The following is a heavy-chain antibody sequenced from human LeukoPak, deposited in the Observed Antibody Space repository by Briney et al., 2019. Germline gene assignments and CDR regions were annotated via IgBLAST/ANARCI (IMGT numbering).Heavy chain of an antibody. CDR1: GFTVRSNY. J-gene: IGHJ4*02. Sequence: PGGSLRLSCAASGFTVRSNYMRWVRQAPGEGVEWGSLIFNDGSTYYADSVKARFTISRDNSMDTLYLQMNSLRVEDTAVYYCARDPGGDNAYWGQGTLVTVSS. CDR3: ARDPGGDNAY. D-gene: IGHD4-17*01. CDR2: IFNDGST. V-gene: IGHV3-66*01.